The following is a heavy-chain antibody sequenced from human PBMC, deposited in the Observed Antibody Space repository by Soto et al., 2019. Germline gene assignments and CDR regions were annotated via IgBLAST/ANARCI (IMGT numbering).Heavy chain of an antibody. CDR1: GYTFTSYG. J-gene: IGHJ4*02. Sequence: ASVKVSCKASGYTFTSYGISWVRQAPGQGLEWMGWISAYNGNTNYAQKLQGGVTMTTDTSTSTAYMELRSLRSDDTAVYYCARDTEVRFLEWLLPAAPFDYWGQGTLVTVSS. CDR2: ISAYNGNT. V-gene: IGHV1-18*04. CDR3: ARDTEVRFLEWLLPAAPFDY. D-gene: IGHD3-3*01.